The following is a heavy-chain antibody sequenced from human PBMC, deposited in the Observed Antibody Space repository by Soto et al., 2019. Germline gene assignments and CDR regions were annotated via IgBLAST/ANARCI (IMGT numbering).Heavy chain of an antibody. D-gene: IGHD1-26*01. J-gene: IGHJ4*02. V-gene: IGHV1-69*02. CDR3: ARAWEISVSTSSSGGL. CDR1: GGTYSPYT. CDR2: IIPFLGVT. Sequence: QVQLVQSGAEVKKPGSSVKVSCKSSGGTYSPYTINWVRQAPGQGLEWMGRIIPFLGVTNYGLKFQARVKISAAKAANTAYMELRGLSFKDTAVYSCARAWEISVSTSSSGGLWGRGTLVTVSS.